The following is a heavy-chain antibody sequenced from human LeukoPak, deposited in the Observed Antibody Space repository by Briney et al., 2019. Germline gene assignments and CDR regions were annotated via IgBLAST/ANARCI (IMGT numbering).Heavy chain of an antibody. D-gene: IGHD3-10*01. CDR1: ALTISIYW. V-gene: IGHV3-74*01. CDR3: VRDRYGSGRTDAFDI. CDR2: INSEGSAT. J-gene: IGHJ3*02. Sequence: GGSLRLSCTACALTISIYWLHWVRPGPGKGLMWVSRINSEGSATSYADYVKGRFTIYRDNAKNTLFLQMDSLRADDTAVYYCVRDRYGSGRTDAFDIGGQGRMVTV.